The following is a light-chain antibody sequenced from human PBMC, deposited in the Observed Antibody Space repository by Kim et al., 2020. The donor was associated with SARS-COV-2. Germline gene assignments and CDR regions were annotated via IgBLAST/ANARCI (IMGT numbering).Light chain of an antibody. V-gene: IGKV3-11*01. CDR2: GAS. J-gene: IGKJ5*01. CDR3: QERSNWPPIT. Sequence: SPGERATLSCRARQSVSSYLAWYQQKPGQAPRLLLYGASNRAPGIPARFSGSGSGTDFTLTISSLEPEDFSVYYCQERSNWPPITFGQGTRLEIK. CDR1: QSVSSY.